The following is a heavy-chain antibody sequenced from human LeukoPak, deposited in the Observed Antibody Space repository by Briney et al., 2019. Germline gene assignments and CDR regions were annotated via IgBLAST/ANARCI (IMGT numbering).Heavy chain of an antibody. CDR2: IGTAGDT. D-gene: IGHD3-22*01. Sequence: GGSLRLSFAASGFTFSSYDMHWVRQATGKGLEWVSAIGTAGDTYYPGSVKGRFTISRENAKNSLYLQMNSLRAGDTAVYYCARGPYPDSSGYYYFNYWGQGTLVTVSS. V-gene: IGHV3-13*01. CDR3: ARGPYPDSSGYYYFNY. CDR1: GFTFSSYD. J-gene: IGHJ4*02.